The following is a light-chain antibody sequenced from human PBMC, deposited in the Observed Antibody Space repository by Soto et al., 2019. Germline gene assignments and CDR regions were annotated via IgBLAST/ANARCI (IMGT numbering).Light chain of an antibody. CDR3: QQLSNYPHT. V-gene: IGKV1-9*01. CDR1: YDISSS. J-gene: IGKJ2*01. Sequence: DIQLTQSPSFLSASVEDRVTISCRASYDISSSLAWYQQEPGKPPNLLIYDSSTLQTGVPSRFTGSGSGRKFTLTISGLQFGDFATYFCQQLSNYPHTFGPGTKLEI. CDR2: DSS.